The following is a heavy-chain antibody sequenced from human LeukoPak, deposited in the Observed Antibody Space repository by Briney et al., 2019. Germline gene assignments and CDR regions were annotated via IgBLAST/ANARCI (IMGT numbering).Heavy chain of an antibody. CDR2: IYYSGST. V-gene: IGHV4-31*03. CDR3: AREHEGSIVVANDAFDI. CDR1: GGSISSGGYY. J-gene: IGHJ3*02. D-gene: IGHD3-22*01. Sequence: SETLSLTCTVSGGSISSGGYYWSWIRQHPGKGLERIGYIYYSGSTYYNPSLKSRVTISVDTSKNQFSLKLSSVTAADTAVYYCAREHEGSIVVANDAFDIWGQGTMVTVSS.